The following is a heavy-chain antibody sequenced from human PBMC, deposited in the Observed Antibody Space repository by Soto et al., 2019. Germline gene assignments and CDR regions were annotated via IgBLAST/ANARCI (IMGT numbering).Heavy chain of an antibody. CDR1: GYTFTSYY. V-gene: IGHV1-46*01. CDR2: INPSGGST. J-gene: IGHJ6*02. CDR3: ARELPHIVVVTAIPPNYYYYGMDV. D-gene: IGHD2-21*02. Sequence: ASVKVSCKASGYTFTSYYMHWVRQAPGQGLEWMGIINPSGGSTSYAQKFQGRVTMTRDTSTSTVYMELSSLRSEDTAVYYCARELPHIVVVTAIPPNYYYYGMDVWGQGTTVTVSS.